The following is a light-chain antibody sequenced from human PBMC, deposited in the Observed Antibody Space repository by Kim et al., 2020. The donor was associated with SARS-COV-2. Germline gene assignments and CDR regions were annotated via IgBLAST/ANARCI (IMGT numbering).Light chain of an antibody. J-gene: IGKJ5*01. CDR3: HQYGNSPST. CDR2: GAS. Sequence: SPGERATRTCRASQSVTNNYLAWYQQKPGQAPRLLIYGASSRATGIPDRISGSGSGTDFSLTISRLEPEDFAMYYCHQYGNSPSTFGQGTRLEIK. CDR1: QSVTNNY. V-gene: IGKV3-20*01.